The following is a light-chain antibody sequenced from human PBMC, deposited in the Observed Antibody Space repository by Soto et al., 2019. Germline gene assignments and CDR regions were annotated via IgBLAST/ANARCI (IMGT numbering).Light chain of an antibody. V-gene: IGKV1-39*01. Sequence: IQLTQSPSSLSSSVGDRVTITCRVRQGIDSYLAWYQQRPGKDPQRLIYAASSLQSEFPSRFSGSVSGTDLTLSISSLQPDAFVTYYCQQSNSTQGTFGLGTLVDI. CDR1: QGIDSY. CDR2: AAS. J-gene: IGKJ1*01. CDR3: QQSNSTQGT.